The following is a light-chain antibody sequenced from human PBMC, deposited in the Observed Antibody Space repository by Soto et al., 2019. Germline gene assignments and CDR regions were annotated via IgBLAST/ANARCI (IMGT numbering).Light chain of an antibody. V-gene: IGKV3-15*01. CDR3: QQYNSCPPWT. J-gene: IGKJ1*01. CDR2: CAS. CDR1: QSVSSN. Sequence: EIVMTQSPATLSVSPGERATLSCRASQSVSSNFAWYQQQPGQAPRLLIYCASTRATGIPARFSGSGAGTEFTLTISSLQSEDFAVYYCQQYNSCPPWTFGQGTKVEIK.